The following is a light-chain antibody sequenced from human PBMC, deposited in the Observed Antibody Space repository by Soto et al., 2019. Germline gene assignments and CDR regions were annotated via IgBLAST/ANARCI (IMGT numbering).Light chain of an antibody. J-gene: IGLJ1*01. Sequence: QSALTQPRSVSGSPGQSVTISCTGTSIDVGGYNYVSWYEQHPVKAPKLMIYDVTKRPSGVPDRFSGSKSGNTASLTISGLQAEDEADYYGCSYAGSYTWVFGTGTKVTVL. CDR2: DVT. V-gene: IGLV2-11*01. CDR1: SIDVGGYNY. CDR3: CSYAGSYTWV.